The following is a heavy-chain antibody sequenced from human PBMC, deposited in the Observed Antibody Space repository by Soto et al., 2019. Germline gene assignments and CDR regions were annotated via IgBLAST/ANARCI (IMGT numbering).Heavy chain of an antibody. Sequence: EVQLVESGGGLFQPGGSLRLSCAAPGFTFSNYDINWVRQAPGKGPEWISHISSSGGIIYYADSVKGRFTISRDNAKNSLYLQMNSLRGEDTAVYYCAREGSVSSSDYYAYYYGMDVWGQGTTVTVSS. V-gene: IGHV3-48*03. D-gene: IGHD3-10*01. CDR1: GFTFSNYD. CDR2: ISSSGGII. CDR3: AREGSVSSSDYYAYYYGMDV. J-gene: IGHJ6*02.